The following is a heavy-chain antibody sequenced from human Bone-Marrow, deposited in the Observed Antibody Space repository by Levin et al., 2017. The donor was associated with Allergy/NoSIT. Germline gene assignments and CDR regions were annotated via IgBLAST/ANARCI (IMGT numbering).Heavy chain of an antibody. Sequence: GASVKVSCKASGYTFTGYYIHWVRQAPGQGLEWMGRINPNSGGTNYVQKFQGRVTMTRDTSINTAYMELSSLKSDDTAVYYCARDIVTLVQGVDRWFDPWGQGTLVTVSS. CDR2: INPNSGGT. CDR1: GYTFTGYY. D-gene: IGHD3-10*01. V-gene: IGHV1-2*06. CDR3: ARDIVTLVQGVDRWFDP. J-gene: IGHJ5*02.